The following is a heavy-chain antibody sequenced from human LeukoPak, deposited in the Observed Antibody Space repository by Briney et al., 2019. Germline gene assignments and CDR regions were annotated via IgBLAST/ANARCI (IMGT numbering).Heavy chain of an antibody. J-gene: IGHJ4*02. CDR2: IYSGGST. CDR3: ARYSSGYYAFDY. CDR1: GFTVSSNY. V-gene: IGHV3-66*01. D-gene: IGHD3-22*01. Sequence: PGGSLGLSCAASGFTVSSNYMSWVRQAPGKGLEWVSVIYSGGSTYYADSVKGRFTISRDNSKNTLYLQMNSLRAEDTAVYYCARYSSGYYAFDYWGQGTLVTVSS.